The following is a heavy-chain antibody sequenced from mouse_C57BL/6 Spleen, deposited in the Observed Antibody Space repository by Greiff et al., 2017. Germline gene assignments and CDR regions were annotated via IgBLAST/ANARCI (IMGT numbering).Heavy chain of an antibody. CDR1: GYTFTDYY. V-gene: IGHV1-26*01. D-gene: IGHD2-4*01. CDR3: ARGDYDYDWYYFDY. Sequence: VQLQQSGPELVKPGASVKISCKASGYTFTDYYMNWVKQSHGKSLEWIGDINPNNGGTSYNQKFKGKATLTVDKSSSTAYMELRSLTSEDSAVYYCARGDYDYDWYYFDYWGQGTTLTVSS. J-gene: IGHJ2*01. CDR2: INPNNGGT.